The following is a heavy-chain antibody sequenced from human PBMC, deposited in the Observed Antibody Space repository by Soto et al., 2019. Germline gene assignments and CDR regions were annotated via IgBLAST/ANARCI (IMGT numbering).Heavy chain of an antibody. CDR3: ARVDYYDSSGYYGY. V-gene: IGHV1-18*04. CDR1: GYTFTIYG. Sequence: QVQLVQSGAEVKKPGASVKVSCKASGYTFTIYGISWVRQAPGQGLEWMGWISGYNGNTDYAQNLQDRVTLTTDAFTSSANMELRSLRSDDTAVYYCARVDYYDSSGYYGYWGQGTLITVSS. J-gene: IGHJ4*02. CDR2: ISGYNGNT. D-gene: IGHD3-22*01.